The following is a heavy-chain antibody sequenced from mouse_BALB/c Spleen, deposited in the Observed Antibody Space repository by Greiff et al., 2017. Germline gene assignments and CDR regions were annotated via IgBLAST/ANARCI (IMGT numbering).Heavy chain of an antibody. CDR3: ARTTMITTAAMDY. Sequence: EVKLMESGGGLVQPGGSRKLSCAASGFTFSSFGMHWVRQAPEKGLEWVAYISSGSSTIYYADTVKGRFTISRDNPKNTLFLQMTSLRSEDTAMYYCARTTMITTAAMDYWGQGTSVTVSS. CDR2: ISSGSSTI. J-gene: IGHJ4*01. CDR1: GFTFSSFG. V-gene: IGHV5-17*02. D-gene: IGHD2-4*01.